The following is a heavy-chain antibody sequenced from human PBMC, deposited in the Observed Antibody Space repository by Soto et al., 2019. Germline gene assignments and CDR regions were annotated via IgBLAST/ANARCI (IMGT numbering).Heavy chain of an antibody. V-gene: IGHV3-30*18. CDR3: AKVRAKRTVIDPVDY. J-gene: IGHJ4*02. D-gene: IGHD4-4*01. Sequence: GWSLRLSCASSVFTFISYGMHWVRQAPGKGLEWVAVISYDGSNKYYADSVKGRFTISRDNSKNTLYLQMNSLRAEDTAVYYCAKVRAKRTVIDPVDYWGQGTLVTVSS. CDR1: VFTFISYG. CDR2: ISYDGSNK.